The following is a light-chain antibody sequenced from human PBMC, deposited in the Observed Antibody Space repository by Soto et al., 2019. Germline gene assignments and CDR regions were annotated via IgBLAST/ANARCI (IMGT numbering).Light chain of an antibody. V-gene: IGKV1-5*03. J-gene: IGKJ1*01. CDR1: QSISSW. CDR2: KSS. Sequence: DIRMTQSPSTLSASVGDRVTITCRASQSISSWLAWYQQQPGKAPKLLIYKSSILENGVPSRFSGGGSGTEFTLTISSLQPDDFATYYCQQYGAFGQGTKV. CDR3: QQYGA.